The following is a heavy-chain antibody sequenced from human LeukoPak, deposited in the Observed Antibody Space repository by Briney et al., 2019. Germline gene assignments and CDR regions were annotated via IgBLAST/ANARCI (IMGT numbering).Heavy chain of an antibody. J-gene: IGHJ4*02. CDR2: ISGSGATT. Sequence: GGSLRLSCAASRFTFSSYPMSWVRQPPGKGLEWVASISGSGATTYYADSVKGRFTISRDNSKNTVYLQMSSLRAGDTAIYYCAKQGAFLGWLLMSYFDYWGQGTLVTVSS. V-gene: IGHV3-23*01. CDR1: RFTFSSYP. D-gene: IGHD3-3*02. CDR3: AKQGAFLGWLLMSYFDY.